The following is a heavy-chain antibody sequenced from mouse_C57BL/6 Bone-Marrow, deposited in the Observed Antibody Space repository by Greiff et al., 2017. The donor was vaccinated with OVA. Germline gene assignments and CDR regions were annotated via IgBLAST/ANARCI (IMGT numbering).Heavy chain of an antibody. D-gene: IGHD1-1*01. V-gene: IGHV6-3*01. CDR1: GFTFSNYW. CDR2: IRLKSDNYAT. J-gene: IGHJ2*01. Sequence: EVKLLESGGGLVQPGGSMKLSCVASGFTFSNYWMNWVRQSPEKGLEWVAQIRLKSDNYATHYAESVKGRFTISRDDSKSSVYLQRNNLRAEDTGIYYGTGGGGATRGGDYGGQGTTLTVSS. CDR3: TGGGGATRGGDY.